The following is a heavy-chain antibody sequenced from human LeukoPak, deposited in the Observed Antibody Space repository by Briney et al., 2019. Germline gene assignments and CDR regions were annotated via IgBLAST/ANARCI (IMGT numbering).Heavy chain of an antibody. CDR2: ISGSGGST. V-gene: IGHV3-23*01. Sequence: PGGSLRLSCAASGFTFSSYAMTWVRQAPGKGLEWVSVISGSGGSTYYADSVKGRFTISRDNSKNTLYLQMNSLGAEDTAVYFCAKDSAWIQFDDWGQGTLVTVSS. CDR3: AKDSAWIQFDD. CDR1: GFTFSSYA. J-gene: IGHJ4*02. D-gene: IGHD5-18*01.